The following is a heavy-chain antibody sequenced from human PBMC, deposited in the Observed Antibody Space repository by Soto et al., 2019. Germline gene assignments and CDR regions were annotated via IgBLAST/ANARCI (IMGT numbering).Heavy chain of an antibody. CDR2: ISASGGST. Sequence: EVQLLESGGDLVQPGGSLRLSCAASGFTFNNYAMSWVRQAPGKGLEWVSIISASGGSTYYADSVEGRFTISRDNSKNTLYLQMGSLRAEDTAVYYCAKDVLTSVGEGGGDDYWGQGTLVTVSS. V-gene: IGHV3-23*01. CDR1: GFTFNNYA. CDR3: AKDVLTSVGEGGGDDY. J-gene: IGHJ4*02. D-gene: IGHD3-16*01.